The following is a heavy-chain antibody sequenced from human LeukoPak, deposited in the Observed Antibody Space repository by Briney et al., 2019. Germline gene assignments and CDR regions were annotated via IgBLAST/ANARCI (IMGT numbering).Heavy chain of an antibody. V-gene: IGHV4-4*02. Sequence: PSGTQSLTCAVSGVSISSSEWWIWVRQPPGQGLEWIGEIHRAGRTRYNPSLKSRVTISMDYSKNQFSLKLTSVTAADTAIYYCGKTDIYFNPIDYWGPGSLVTVSS. CDR2: IHRAGRT. CDR3: GKTDIYFNPIDY. CDR1: GVSISSSEW. J-gene: IGHJ4*02. D-gene: IGHD3-9*01.